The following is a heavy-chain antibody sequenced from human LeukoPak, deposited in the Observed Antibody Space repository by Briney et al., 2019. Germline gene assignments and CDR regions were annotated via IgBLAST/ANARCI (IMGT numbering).Heavy chain of an antibody. CDR2: IIPIFGTA. CDR3: ASSPSERAGGNDY. V-gene: IGHV1-69*13. Sequence: RASVNVSCKASGGTFSSYAISWERQAPGQGLEWMGGIIPIFGTANYAQKFQGRVTITADESTSTAYMELSSLRSEDTAVYYCASSPSERAGGNDYWGQGTLVTVSS. D-gene: IGHD1-1*01. CDR1: GGTFSSYA. J-gene: IGHJ4*02.